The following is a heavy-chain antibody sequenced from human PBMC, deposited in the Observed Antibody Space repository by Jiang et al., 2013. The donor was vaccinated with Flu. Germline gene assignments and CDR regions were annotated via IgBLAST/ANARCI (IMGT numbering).Heavy chain of an antibody. CDR1: GFTFSSYS. J-gene: IGHJ3*02. D-gene: IGHD4-17*01. CDR3: ARLNFYYGDHSSAFDI. V-gene: IGHV3-48*01. Sequence: VQLVESGGGLVQPGGSLRLSCAASGFTFSSYSMNWVRQAPGKGLEWVSYISSSSSTIYYADSVKGRFTISRDNAKNSLYLQMNSLRAEDTAVYYCARLNFYYGDHSSAFDIWGQGTMVTVSS. CDR2: ISSSSSTI.